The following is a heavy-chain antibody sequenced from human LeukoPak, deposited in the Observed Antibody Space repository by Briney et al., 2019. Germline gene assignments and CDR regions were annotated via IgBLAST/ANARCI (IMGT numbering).Heavy chain of an antibody. Sequence: PGGSLRLSCAASGFTFSSYAMSWVRQAPGKGLEWVSAISGSGGSTYYADSVKGRFTISRDNSKNTLYLQMNSLRAEDTAVYYCAKDILYCSGGSCHPETFDYWGQGTLVTGSS. V-gene: IGHV3-23*01. CDR1: GFTFSSYA. J-gene: IGHJ4*01. D-gene: IGHD2-15*01. CDR3: AKDILYCSGGSCHPETFDY. CDR2: ISGSGGST.